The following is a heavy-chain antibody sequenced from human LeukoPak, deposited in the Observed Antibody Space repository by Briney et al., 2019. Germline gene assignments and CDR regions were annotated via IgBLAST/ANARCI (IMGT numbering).Heavy chain of an antibody. J-gene: IGHJ4*02. CDR1: GFTFSSYG. CDR3: ASAATGWLPPGY. Sequence: GGSLRLSCAASGFTFSSYGMHWVRQAPGKGLEWVAFIRYDGSNKYYADSVKGRFTISRDNSKNTLYLQMNSLRAEDTAVYYCASAATGWLPPGYWGQGTLVTVSS. V-gene: IGHV3-30*02. D-gene: IGHD6-25*01. CDR2: IRYDGSNK.